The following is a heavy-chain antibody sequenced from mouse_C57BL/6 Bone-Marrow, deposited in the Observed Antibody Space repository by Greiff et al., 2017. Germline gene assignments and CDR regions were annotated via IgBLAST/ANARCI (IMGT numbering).Heavy chain of an antibody. V-gene: IGHV1-81*01. CDR2: IYPRSGNT. Sequence: VQLKQSGAELARPGASVKLSCKASGYTFTSYGISWVKQRTGQGLEWIGEIYPRSGNTYYNEKFKGKATLTADKSSSTAYMELRSLTSEDSAVYFCAREGIYYGYDWFAYWGQGTLVTVSA. CDR3: AREGIYYGYDWFAY. CDR1: GYTFTSYG. D-gene: IGHD2-2*01. J-gene: IGHJ3*01.